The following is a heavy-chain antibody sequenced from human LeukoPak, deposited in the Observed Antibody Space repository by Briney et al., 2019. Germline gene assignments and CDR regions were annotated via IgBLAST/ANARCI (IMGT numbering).Heavy chain of an antibody. V-gene: IGHV6-1*01. Sequence: SQTLSLTCAISGASVSGSASWNWIRQSPSRGLEWLGRTYYRSKWYSEYATSVKSRISISADTSENQFSLQLNSVIPEDTAVFYCARDPDSSNEWGPFDPWGQGTLVTVSS. CDR2: TYYRSKWYS. D-gene: IGHD1-1*01. J-gene: IGHJ5*02. CDR1: GASVSGSAS. CDR3: ARDPDSSNEWGPFDP.